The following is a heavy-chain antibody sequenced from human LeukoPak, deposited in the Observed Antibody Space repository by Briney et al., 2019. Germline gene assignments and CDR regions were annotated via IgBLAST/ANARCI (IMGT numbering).Heavy chain of an antibody. CDR1: GYTFTSYD. J-gene: IGHJ4*02. D-gene: IGHD3-22*01. CDR3: ARVVVVIKTPSLYYFDY. V-gene: IGHV1-8*01. CDR2: MNPNSGNT. Sequence: ASVTVSFTASGYTFTSYDINWVRQATGQGLEWMGWMNPNSGNTGYAQKFQGRVTMTRNTSISTAYMELSSLSSEDTAVYYCARVVVVIKTPSLYYFDYWGQGTLVTVSS.